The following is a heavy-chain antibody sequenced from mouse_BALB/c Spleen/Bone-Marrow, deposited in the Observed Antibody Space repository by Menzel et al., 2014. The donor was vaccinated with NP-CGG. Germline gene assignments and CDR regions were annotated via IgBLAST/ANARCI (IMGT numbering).Heavy chain of an antibody. J-gene: IGHJ4*01. Sequence: VHLVESGAELVKPGASVKLSCKASGYTFTSYYMYWVKQRPGQGLEWFGEINPSNGGTNFNEKFKNKATLTVDKSSSTAYMHLSSLTSEDSAVYYCSRGRRDAFDYCGERASITVSS. CDR2: INPSNGGT. CDR1: GYTFTSYY. CDR3: SRGRRDAFDY. V-gene: IGHV1S81*02.